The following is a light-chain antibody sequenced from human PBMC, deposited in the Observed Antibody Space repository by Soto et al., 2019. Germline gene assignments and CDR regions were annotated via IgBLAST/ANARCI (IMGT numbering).Light chain of an antibody. CDR1: NIGSKN. CDR3: QVWDRSTAMV. V-gene: IGLV3-9*01. CDR2: RDS. Sequence: SYELTQPLSVSVALGQTARITCGGNNIGSKNVHWYQQKPGQAPVLVIYRDSNRPSGIPERFSGSNSGNTATLTISRAQAGDEDDYYFQVWDRSTAMVCGGGTKLTVL. J-gene: IGLJ3*02.